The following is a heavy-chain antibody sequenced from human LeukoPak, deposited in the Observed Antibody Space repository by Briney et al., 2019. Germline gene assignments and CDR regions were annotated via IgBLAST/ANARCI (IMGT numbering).Heavy chain of an antibody. J-gene: IGHJ6*03. CDR3: TTGVVPAAKSYYYYYYMDV. Sequence: PGGSLRLSCAASGFTFSSYSMNWVRQAPGKGLEWVGRIKSKTDGGTTDYAAPVKGRFTISRDDSKNTLYLQMNSLKTEDTAVYYCTTGVVPAAKSYYYYYYMDVWGKGTTVTVSS. CDR2: IKSKTDGGTT. V-gene: IGHV3-15*01. CDR1: GFTFSSYS. D-gene: IGHD2-2*01.